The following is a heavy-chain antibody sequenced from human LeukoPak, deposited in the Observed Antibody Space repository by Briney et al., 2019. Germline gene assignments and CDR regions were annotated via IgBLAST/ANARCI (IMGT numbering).Heavy chain of an antibody. V-gene: IGHV3-11*01. Sequence: GGSLRLSYAASGFTFNDHYMGWIRQAPGKGLECVSYISSGGSTTYYTDSVKGRFTISRDNGKNALYLQMNSLRAEDTAVYYCAREIAADRGFDSWGQGTLVTVSS. CDR1: GFTFNDHY. CDR2: ISSGGSTT. D-gene: IGHD6-6*01. CDR3: AREIAADRGFDS. J-gene: IGHJ4*02.